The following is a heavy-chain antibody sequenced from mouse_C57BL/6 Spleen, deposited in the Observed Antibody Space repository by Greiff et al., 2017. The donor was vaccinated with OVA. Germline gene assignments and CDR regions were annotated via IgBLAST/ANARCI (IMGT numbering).Heavy chain of an antibody. Sequence: VQLKQSGPGMVKPSQSLSLTCTVTGYSITSGYDWHWIRHFPGNKLEWMGYISYSGSTNYNPSLKSRISITHDTSKNHFFLKLNSVTTEDTATYYCAREGDYDEGWFACWGQGILVTVSA. CDR3: AREGDYDEGWFAC. CDR2: ISYSGST. D-gene: IGHD2-4*01. CDR1: GYSITSGYD. V-gene: IGHV3-1*01. J-gene: IGHJ3*01.